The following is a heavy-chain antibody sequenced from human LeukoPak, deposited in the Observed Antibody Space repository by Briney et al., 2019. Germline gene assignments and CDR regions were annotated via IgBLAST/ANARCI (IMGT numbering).Heavy chain of an antibody. CDR2: ISGSGGST. V-gene: IGHV3-23*01. Sequence: GGSLRLSCAASGFTFSSYAMGWVRQAPGKGLEWISGISGSGGSTYYADSVKGRFTIYRDNSKNSLYVKMNSLRAEDTAVYYCAKGVTAMVTWFDCWGQGSLVTVSS. CDR1: GFTFSSYA. J-gene: IGHJ4*02. D-gene: IGHD5-18*01. CDR3: AKGVTAMVTWFDC.